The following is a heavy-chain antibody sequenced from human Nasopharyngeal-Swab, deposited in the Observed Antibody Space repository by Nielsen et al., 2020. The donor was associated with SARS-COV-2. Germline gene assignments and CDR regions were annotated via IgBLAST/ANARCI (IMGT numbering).Heavy chain of an antibody. Sequence: GESLKISCKGSGYSFTSYWISWVRQMPGKGLEWMGRIDPSDSYTNYSPSFQGHVTISADKSISTAYLQWSSLKASDTAMYYCARHGMGDCGGDCLSDGFDIWGQGTMVTVSS. CDR1: GYSFTSYW. V-gene: IGHV5-10-1*01. D-gene: IGHD2-21*02. CDR2: IDPSDSYT. CDR3: ARHGMGDCGGDCLSDGFDI. J-gene: IGHJ3*02.